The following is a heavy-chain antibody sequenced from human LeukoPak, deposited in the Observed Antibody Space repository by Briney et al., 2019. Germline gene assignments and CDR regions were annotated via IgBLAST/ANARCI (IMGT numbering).Heavy chain of an antibody. CDR1: GFTFSDYY. CDR3: ARHGSGRNYFDPLDY. J-gene: IGHJ4*02. CDR2: ISSSGTTI. D-gene: IGHD1-26*01. V-gene: IGHV3-11*04. Sequence: GGSLRLSCAASGFTFSDYYMSWIRQPPGKGLEWVSYISSSGTTIYYADSVRGRFTVSRDNPKNTLNLQLDSLRVEDTAVYYCARHGSGRNYFDPLDYWGQGTLVTVSS.